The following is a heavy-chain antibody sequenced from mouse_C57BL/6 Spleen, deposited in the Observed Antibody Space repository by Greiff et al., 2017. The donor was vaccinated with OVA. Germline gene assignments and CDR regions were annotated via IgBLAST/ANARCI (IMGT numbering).Heavy chain of an antibody. D-gene: IGHD3-2*02. Sequence: EVQLVESGGGLVKPGGSLKLSCAASGFTFSDYGMHWVRQAPEKGLEWVAYISSGSSTIYYADTVKGRFTISRDNAKNTLFLQMTSLRSEDTAMYYCAKDSSGYFAYWGQGTLVTVSA. CDR3: AKDSSGYFAY. J-gene: IGHJ3*01. V-gene: IGHV5-17*01. CDR2: ISSGSSTI. CDR1: GFTFSDYG.